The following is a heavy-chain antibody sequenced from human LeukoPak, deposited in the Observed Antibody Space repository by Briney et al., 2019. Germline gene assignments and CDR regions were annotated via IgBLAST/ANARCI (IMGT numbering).Heavy chain of an antibody. CDR3: AKEKLPSGYSFLTDY. Sequence: GGSLRLSCAASGFTFSSYGMHWVRQAPGKGLEWVAVISDDGPNKYYADSVKGRFTISRDDSKSTLYLQMNSLRAEDTAVYYRAKEKLPSGYSFLTDYWGQGTLVTVSS. D-gene: IGHD5-18*01. J-gene: IGHJ4*02. V-gene: IGHV3-30*18. CDR2: ISDDGPNK. CDR1: GFTFSSYG.